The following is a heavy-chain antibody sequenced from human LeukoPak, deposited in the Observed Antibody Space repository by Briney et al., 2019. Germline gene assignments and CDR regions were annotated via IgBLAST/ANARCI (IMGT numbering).Heavy chain of an antibody. V-gene: IGHV4-39*07. CDR2: IYYSGST. D-gene: IGHD6-13*01. CDR3: ARESYSSSWYGGDY. CDR1: GGSISSSSYY. Sequence: KSSETLSLTCTVSGGSISSSSYYWGWIRQPPGKGLEWIGSIYYSGSTYYNPSLKSRVTISVDTSKNQFSLKLSSVTAADTAVYYCARESYSSSWYGGDYWGQGTLVTVSS. J-gene: IGHJ4*02.